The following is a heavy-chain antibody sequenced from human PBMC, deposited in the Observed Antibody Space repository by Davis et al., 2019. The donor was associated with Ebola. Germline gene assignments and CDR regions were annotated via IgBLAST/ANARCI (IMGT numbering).Heavy chain of an antibody. J-gene: IGHJ6*02. V-gene: IGHV3-30-3*01. Sequence: GGSLRLSCAASGLSFSDHTMHWVRQAAGKGLEWVAFITYDASNTYYADSVKGRFTISRDNSRNTLYLEMNSLRVEDTAVYYCARDGYDDTPIYDYVWGSYRQGYYGMDVWGQGTTVTVSS. D-gene: IGHD3-16*02. CDR3: ARDGYDDTPIYDYVWGSYRQGYYGMDV. CDR1: GLSFSDHT. CDR2: ITYDASNT.